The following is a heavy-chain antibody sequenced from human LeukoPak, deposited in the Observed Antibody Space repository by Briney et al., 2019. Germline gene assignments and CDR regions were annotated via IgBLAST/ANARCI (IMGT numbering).Heavy chain of an antibody. Sequence: GASVRVSCKVSGYTLTELSMHWVRQAPGKGREWMGGFDPEDGETIYAQKFQGRVTMTEDTSTDTAYMELSSLRSEDTAVYYCATWTSSYGGSDYWGQGTLVTVSS. J-gene: IGHJ4*02. CDR3: ATWTSSYGGSDY. D-gene: IGHD3-16*01. CDR2: FDPEDGET. CDR1: GYTLTELS. V-gene: IGHV1-24*01.